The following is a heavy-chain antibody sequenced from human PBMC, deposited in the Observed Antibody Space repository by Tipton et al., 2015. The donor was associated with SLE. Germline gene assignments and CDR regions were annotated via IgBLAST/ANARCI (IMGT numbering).Heavy chain of an antibody. CDR2: IRSSGGVT. CDR3: ATSYCSGSRCYVD. Sequence: SLRLSCVASGFTFDNYAMSWVRQAPGKGLEWASAIRSSGGVTYYADSVRGRFIISRDNSKNTLYLHVNSLRDEETAMYYCATSYCSGSRCYVDWGQGTLVTVSS. V-gene: IGHV3-23*01. D-gene: IGHD2-15*01. CDR1: GFTFDNYA. J-gene: IGHJ4*02.